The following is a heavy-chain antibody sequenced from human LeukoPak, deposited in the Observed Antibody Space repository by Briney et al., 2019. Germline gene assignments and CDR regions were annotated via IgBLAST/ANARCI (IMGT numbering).Heavy chain of an antibody. CDR3: ARDHNWGFDY. J-gene: IGHJ4*02. V-gene: IGHV3-69-1*01. CDR2: ISSTGVI. D-gene: IGHD7-27*01. CDR1: GFTFSDYP. Sequence: PGGSLRLFCAASGFTFSDYPMNWVRQTPGKGLEWVSYISSTGVIYYADSVRGRFSISRDNAMNSVYMQMNSLRAEDTALYYCARDHNWGFDYWGRGTLVTVSS.